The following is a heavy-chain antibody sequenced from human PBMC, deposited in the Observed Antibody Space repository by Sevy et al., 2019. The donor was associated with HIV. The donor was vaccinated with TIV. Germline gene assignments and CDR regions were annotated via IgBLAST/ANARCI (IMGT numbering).Heavy chain of an antibody. CDR3: AKDGSAYDSSGYYSFDY. D-gene: IGHD3-22*01. J-gene: IGHJ4*02. Sequence: GGSLRLSCAASGFTFSSYAMSWVRQAPGKGLEWVSAISGSGGSTYYADSVKGRFTISRDNSKNTLYLKMNSLRAEDTAVYYCAKDGSAYDSSGYYSFDYWGQGTLVTVSS. CDR1: GFTFSSYA. V-gene: IGHV3-23*01. CDR2: ISGSGGST.